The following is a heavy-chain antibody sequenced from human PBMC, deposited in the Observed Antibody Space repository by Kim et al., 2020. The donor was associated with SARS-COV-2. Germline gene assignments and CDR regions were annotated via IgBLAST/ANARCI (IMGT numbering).Heavy chain of an antibody. CDR3: ARIKQLWLRVGGMDV. V-gene: IGHV3-66*01. D-gene: IGHD5-18*01. CDR2: IYSGGST. CDR1: GFTVSSNY. J-gene: IGHJ6*02. Sequence: GGSLRLSCAASGFTVSSNYMSWVRQAPGKGLEWVSVIYSGGSTYYADSVKGRFTISRDNSKNTLYLQMNSLRAEDTAVYYCARIKQLWLRVGGMDVWGQGTTVTVSS.